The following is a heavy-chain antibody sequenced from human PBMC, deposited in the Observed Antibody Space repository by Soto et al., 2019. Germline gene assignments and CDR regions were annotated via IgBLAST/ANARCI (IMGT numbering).Heavy chain of an antibody. CDR3: ARDSSSSVLVGFDY. D-gene: IGHD6-6*01. Sequence: ASVKVSCKASGYTFTSYGISWVRQAPGQGLEWMGWISAYNGNTNYAQRLQGRVTMTTDTSTSTAYMELRSLRSDDTAVYYCARDSSSSVLVGFDYWGQGTLVTVSS. V-gene: IGHV1-18*04. CDR2: ISAYNGNT. CDR1: GYTFTSYG. J-gene: IGHJ4*02.